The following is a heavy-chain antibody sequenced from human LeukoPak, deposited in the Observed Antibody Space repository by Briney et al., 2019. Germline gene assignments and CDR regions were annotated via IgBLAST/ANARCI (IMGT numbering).Heavy chain of an antibody. CDR3: ARAYSGNSFYFDN. J-gene: IGHJ4*02. Sequence: PSETLSLTCTVSGGSISSGDYYWSWIRQPPGKGLEWIGYIYYSGSTYYNPSLKSRVTISVDTSKNQFSLKLSSVTAADTAVYYCARAYSGNSFYFDNWGQGTLVTVSS. V-gene: IGHV4-30-4*02. D-gene: IGHD1-26*01. CDR1: GGSISSGDYY. CDR2: IYYSGST.